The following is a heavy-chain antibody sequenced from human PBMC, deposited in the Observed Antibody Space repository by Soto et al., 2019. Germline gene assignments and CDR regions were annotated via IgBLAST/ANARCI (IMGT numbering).Heavy chain of an antibody. CDR2: TYYRSKWYN. Sequence: TLSLTCAISGDSVSSNSAAWNWIRQSPSRGLEWLGRTYYRSKWYNDYAVSVKSRITINPDTSKNQFSLQLNSVTPEDTAVYYCARDRRDCSGGSCYGNWFDPWGQGTLVTVSS. CDR3: ARDRRDCSGGSCYGNWFDP. CDR1: GDSVSSNSAA. J-gene: IGHJ5*02. D-gene: IGHD2-15*01. V-gene: IGHV6-1*01.